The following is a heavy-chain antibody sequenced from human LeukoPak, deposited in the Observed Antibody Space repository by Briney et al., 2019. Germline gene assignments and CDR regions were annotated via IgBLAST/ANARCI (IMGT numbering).Heavy chain of an antibody. CDR3: AREGHSSGHCGAFDI. J-gene: IGHJ3*02. D-gene: IGHD3-22*01. CDR1: GFTFSGYV. V-gene: IGHV3-64*01. Sequence: PGGSLRLSCAASGFTFSGYVMHWVRQAPGKGLEYVTGISSNGDSTHYVSSVKDRFTISRDNSKNTLYLQMGSLRAEDMSLYYCAREGHSSGHCGAFDIWGQGTMVTVSS. CDR2: ISSNGDST.